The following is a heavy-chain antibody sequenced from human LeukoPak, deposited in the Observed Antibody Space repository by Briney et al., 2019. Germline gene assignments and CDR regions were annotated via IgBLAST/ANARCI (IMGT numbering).Heavy chain of an antibody. CDR2: ISGSGGST. D-gene: IGHD3-9*01. CDR3: AKIFPPPSYFDWLRPDY. V-gene: IGHV3-23*01. J-gene: IGHJ4*02. CDR1: GSTVSSNY. Sequence: GGSLRLSCAASGSTVSSNYMSWVRQAPGKGLEWVSAISGSGGSTYYADSVKGRFTISRDNSKNTLYLQMNSLRAEDTAVYYCAKIFPPPSYFDWLRPDYWGQGTLVTVSS.